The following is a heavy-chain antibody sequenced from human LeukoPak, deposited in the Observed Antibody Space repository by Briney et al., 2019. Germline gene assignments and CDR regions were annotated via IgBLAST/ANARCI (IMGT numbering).Heavy chain of an antibody. V-gene: IGHV1-2*02. J-gene: IGHJ4*02. Sequence: EASVKVSCKASGYTFTGYYMHWVRQAPGQGLEWMGWINPNSGGTNYAQKFQGRVTMTRDTSISTAYMELSRLRSDDTAVYYCARDRRGIVGATDDYWGQGTLVTVSS. CDR3: ARDRRGIVGATDDY. CDR2: INPNSGGT. CDR1: GYTFTGYY. D-gene: IGHD1-26*01.